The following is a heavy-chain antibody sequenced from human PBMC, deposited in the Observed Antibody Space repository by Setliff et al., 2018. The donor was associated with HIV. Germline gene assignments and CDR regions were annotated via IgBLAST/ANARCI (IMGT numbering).Heavy chain of an antibody. Sequence: SVKVSCKASGGAFSGYALSWVRQAPGQGLEWMGGLIPILGIAQYAQKFHGRVTISADTSTTTAYLDVSSLRSEDTAVYYCAKGYYHDSRGYPTGPAFDIWGQGTMVTVSS. D-gene: IGHD3-22*01. CDR1: GGAFSGYA. CDR2: LIPILGIA. V-gene: IGHV1-69*10. CDR3: AKGYYHDSRGYPTGPAFDI. J-gene: IGHJ3*02.